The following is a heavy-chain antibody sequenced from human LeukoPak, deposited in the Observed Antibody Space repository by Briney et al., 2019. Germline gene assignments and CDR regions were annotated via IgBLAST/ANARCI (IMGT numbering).Heavy chain of an antibody. J-gene: IGHJ4*02. CDR3: ESTKQWLAFDS. D-gene: IGHD6-19*01. Sequence: PSETLSLTCTVSGGSVSSSYWSWIRQPPGKGLEYIGYIYYSGSTNYNPSLKSRVTISLDTSKNQFSLKLNSVTAADTAGYFCESTKQWLAFDSWGQSPVLTVSS. CDR1: GGSVSSSY. V-gene: IGHV4-59*02. CDR2: IYYSGST.